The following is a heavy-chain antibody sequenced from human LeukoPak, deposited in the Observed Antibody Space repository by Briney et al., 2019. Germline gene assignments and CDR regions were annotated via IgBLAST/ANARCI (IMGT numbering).Heavy chain of an antibody. CDR2: INAYNGDT. CDR3: ARDGSGHWFDP. CDR1: GYTFNSYG. J-gene: IGHJ5*02. V-gene: IGHV1-18*04. Sequence: APVKVSCKASGYTFNSYGISWVRQAPGQGLEWMGWINAYNGDTNHAQKFQGRVTMTTDTSTTTAYMELGSLRSDDTAVYYCARDGSGHWFDPWGQGTLVTVSS. D-gene: IGHD6-25*01.